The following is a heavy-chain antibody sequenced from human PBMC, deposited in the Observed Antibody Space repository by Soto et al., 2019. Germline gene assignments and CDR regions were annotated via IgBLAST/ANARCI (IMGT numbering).Heavy chain of an antibody. CDR3: ASVTFGGVVLAH. V-gene: IGHV4-59*13. D-gene: IGHD3-16*01. Sequence: XGTLYLTCTVSAASFSKYYWSWIRQPPGKGLEWIGYIYFNGNTNYNPSLKRRVTISVDTSKKQISLNLTSVTDADTAVYFCASVTFGGVVLAHWGQGTLVTVSS. CDR1: AASFSKYY. CDR2: IYFNGNT. J-gene: IGHJ4*02.